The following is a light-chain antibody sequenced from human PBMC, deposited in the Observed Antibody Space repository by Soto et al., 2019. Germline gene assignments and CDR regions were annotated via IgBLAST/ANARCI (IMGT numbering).Light chain of an antibody. CDR1: QDIRKD. J-gene: IGKJ3*01. CDR2: GAS. V-gene: IGKV1-6*01. CDR3: QQWVT. Sequence: AIQMTQSPSSLSASVGDRVTITCRASQDIRKDLAWYQQKPGKAPQILIYGASTLQTGVASRFSGSGSATDFTLTISSLQPDDFATYYCQQWVTFGPGT.